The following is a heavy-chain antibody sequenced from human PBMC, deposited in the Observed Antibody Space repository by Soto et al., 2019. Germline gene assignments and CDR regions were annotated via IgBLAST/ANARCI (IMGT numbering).Heavy chain of an antibody. CDR1: RFTFSNDA. CDR3: AKDGGMILS. Sequence: EVQLLESGGGLVQPGGSLRLSCTASRFTFSNDAMSWVRQAPGKGLEWVSTINGNGAGTYYADSVKGRFTISRDNSKNTLYLQMTSLRADDTARYYCAKDGGMILSWGQGALVTVSS. V-gene: IGHV3-23*01. D-gene: IGHD3-16*01. CDR2: INGNGAGT. J-gene: IGHJ5*02.